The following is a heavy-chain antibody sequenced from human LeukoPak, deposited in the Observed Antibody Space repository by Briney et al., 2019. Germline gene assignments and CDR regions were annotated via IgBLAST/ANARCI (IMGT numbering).Heavy chain of an antibody. J-gene: IGHJ6*02. CDR1: GGFISGHY. V-gene: IGHV4-59*08. CDR3: ARLGTKGAGDHYYYYYGMDV. Sequence: PSETLSLTCTVSGGFISGHYWSWIRQPPGKGLEWIGYIYYNGDTNYNPSVKSRVTISVDTSKNQFSLKLSSVTAADTAVYYCARLGTKGAGDHYYYYYGMDVWGQGTTVTVSS. CDR2: IYYNGDT. D-gene: IGHD2-21*02.